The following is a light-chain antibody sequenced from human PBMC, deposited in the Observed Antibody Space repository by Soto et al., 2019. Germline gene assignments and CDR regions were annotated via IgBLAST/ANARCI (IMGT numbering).Light chain of an antibody. CDR2: EVN. V-gene: IGLV2-18*02. J-gene: IGLJ1*01. Sequence: SVLTQPPSVSGSPGQSVTISCTGTSSYVGRYNHISWYQQPPGTAPKLMIYEVNNRPSGVPDRFSGSKSGNTASLTISGLQAEDEADYYCSSYTSSNTFVFGTGTKVTVL. CDR1: SSYVGRYNH. CDR3: SSYTSSNTFV.